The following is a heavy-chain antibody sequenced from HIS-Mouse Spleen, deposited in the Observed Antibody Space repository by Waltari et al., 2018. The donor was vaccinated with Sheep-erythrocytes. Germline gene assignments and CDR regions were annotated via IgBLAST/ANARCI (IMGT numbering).Heavy chain of an antibody. CDR1: GGSFSGYF. Sequence: QVQLQQWGAGLLKPSETLSLTCAVYGGSFSGYFWSWIRQPPGKGLEWIGEINHSGRTNSNPSLKSRVTISVDTSKTQFSLKLSSVTAADTAVYYCARGVRRTGFDYWGQGTLVTVSS. J-gene: IGHJ4*02. CDR3: ARGVRRTGFDY. V-gene: IGHV4-34*01. D-gene: IGHD3-10*01. CDR2: INHSGRT.